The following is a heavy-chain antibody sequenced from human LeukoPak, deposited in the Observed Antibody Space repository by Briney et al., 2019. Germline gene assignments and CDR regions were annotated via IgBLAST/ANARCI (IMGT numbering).Heavy chain of an antibody. D-gene: IGHD4-17*01. J-gene: IGHJ6*02. CDR3: ARHGTSTTVIPSEWTQYGMDV. V-gene: IGHV5-51*01. Sequence: GESLKISCQGSEYRFTNYWIAWVRQMPGKGLEWVGIIYPGDSDTRYSPSFQGQVTISADKSINTAYLQWSSLKASDNAMYYCARHGTSTTVIPSEWTQYGMDVWGPGTTVTVSS. CDR2: IYPGDSDT. CDR1: EYRFTNYW.